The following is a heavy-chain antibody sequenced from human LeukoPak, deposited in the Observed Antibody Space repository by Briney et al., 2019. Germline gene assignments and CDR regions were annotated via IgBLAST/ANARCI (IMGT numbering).Heavy chain of an antibody. CDR3: ARSSGKAYCGGDCYSPAVY. CDR1: GYTFTSYG. J-gene: IGHJ4*02. CDR2: ISAYNGNT. V-gene: IGHV1-18*01. Sequence: ASVTVSCKASGYTFTSYGISWVRQAPGQGLEWMGWISAYNGNTNYAQKLQGRVTMTTDTSTSTAYMELRSLRSDDTAVYYCARSSGKAYCGGDCYSPAVYWGQGTLVTVSS. D-gene: IGHD2-21*02.